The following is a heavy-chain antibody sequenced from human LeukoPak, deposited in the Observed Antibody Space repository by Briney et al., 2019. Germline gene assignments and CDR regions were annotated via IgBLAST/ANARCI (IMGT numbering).Heavy chain of an antibody. CDR1: GGSISIGTYY. CDR2: IYYTGNT. D-gene: IGHD1-26*01. Sequence: SETLSLTCTVSGGSISIGTYYWGWIRQPPGKGLEWIGSIYYTGNTYYNPSLKSRVTISVDTSKNQFCLKLTSVTAADAAVYYCARRGGSYRYFDYWGQGTMVTVSS. J-gene: IGHJ4*02. CDR3: ARRGGSYRYFDY. V-gene: IGHV4-39*07.